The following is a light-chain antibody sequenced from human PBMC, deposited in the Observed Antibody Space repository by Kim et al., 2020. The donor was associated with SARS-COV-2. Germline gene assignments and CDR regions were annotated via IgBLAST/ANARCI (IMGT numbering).Light chain of an antibody. V-gene: IGKV1-9*01. J-gene: IGKJ1*01. CDR2: AAS. CDR3: LQTDVYPRT. Sequence: GSGGDRVTITCRASQGINNYLTWYQQNPGKAPKVLIYAASILQTGVPSRFSGTGSGTEFTLTISSLQPEDFATYYCLQTDVYPRTFGQGTKVDIK. CDR1: QGINNY.